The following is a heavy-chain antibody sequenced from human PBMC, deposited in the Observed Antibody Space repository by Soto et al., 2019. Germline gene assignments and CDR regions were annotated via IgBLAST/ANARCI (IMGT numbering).Heavy chain of an antibody. V-gene: IGHV3-30-3*01. J-gene: IGHJ4*02. Sequence: QVQLVESGGGVVQPGRSLRLSCVASGFTFRSYTMHWVRQAPGKGLEWVADISYDESNKYYADSVKGRFTISRDKFKNTLFLQMNSLRSEDMAVYYCARDLLSGHDGSGYLDYWGQGTQVTVSS. CDR1: GFTFRSYT. CDR3: ARDLLSGHDGSGYLDY. CDR2: ISYDESNK. D-gene: IGHD3-22*01.